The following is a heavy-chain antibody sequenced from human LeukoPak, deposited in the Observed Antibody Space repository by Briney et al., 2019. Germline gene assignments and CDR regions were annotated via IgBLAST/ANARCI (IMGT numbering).Heavy chain of an antibody. Sequence: ASVKVSCTASGYTFTSYDINWVRQATGQGLEWMGWMNPNSGNTGYAQKFQGRVTITRNTSISTAYMELSSLRSEDTAVYYCAREAYYGSGSYYPLGYWGQGTLVTVSS. J-gene: IGHJ4*02. D-gene: IGHD3-10*01. CDR2: MNPNSGNT. V-gene: IGHV1-8*03. CDR1: GYTFTSYD. CDR3: AREAYYGSGSYYPLGY.